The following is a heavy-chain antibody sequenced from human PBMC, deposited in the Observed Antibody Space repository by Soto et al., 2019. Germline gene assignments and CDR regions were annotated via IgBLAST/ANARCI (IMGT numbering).Heavy chain of an antibody. CDR2: ISGSGGST. Sequence: EVQLLESGGGLVQPGGSLRLSWAASGFTFSSYAMSWVRQAPGKGLEWVSAISGSGGSTYYADSVKGRFTISRDNSKNTLYLQMNSLRADDTAVYYCAIAPSWLVKKGHDAFDLWGQGTMVTVSS. V-gene: IGHV3-23*01. CDR3: AIAPSWLVKKGHDAFDL. D-gene: IGHD6-19*01. CDR1: GFTFSSYA. J-gene: IGHJ3*01.